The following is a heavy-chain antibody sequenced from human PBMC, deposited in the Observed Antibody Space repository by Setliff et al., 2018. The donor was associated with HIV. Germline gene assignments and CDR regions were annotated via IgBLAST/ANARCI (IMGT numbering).Heavy chain of an antibody. Sequence: ASVTVSCKTFGYRFTDFYVNWVRQAPGQGLEWMGWINPKSGATKNAQKFQGRVTMTRDTAISTVYMELRSLRSDDTALYFCARGAEELAINPPSFDYYFDYWGQGTPVTVSS. D-gene: IGHD3-9*01. CDR2: INPKSGAT. CDR3: ARGAEELAINPPSFDYYFDY. V-gene: IGHV1-2*02. CDR1: GYRFTDFY. J-gene: IGHJ4*02.